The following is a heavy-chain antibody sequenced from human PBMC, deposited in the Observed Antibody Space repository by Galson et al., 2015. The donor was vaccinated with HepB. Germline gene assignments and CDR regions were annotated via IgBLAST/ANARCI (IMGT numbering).Heavy chain of an antibody. CDR3: ARFGTAMGHTNIN. V-gene: IGHV1-69*02. CDR2: IIPILGIA. CDR1: GGTFSSYT. Sequence: SVKVSCKASGGTFSSYTISWVRQAPGQGLEWMGRIIPILGIANYAQKFQGRVTITADKSTSTAYMELSSLRSEDTAVYYCARFGTAMGHTNINWGQGTLVTASS. D-gene: IGHD5-18*01. J-gene: IGHJ4*02.